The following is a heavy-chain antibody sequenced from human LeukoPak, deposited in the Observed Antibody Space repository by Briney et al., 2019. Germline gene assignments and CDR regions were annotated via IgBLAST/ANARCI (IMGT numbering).Heavy chain of an antibody. J-gene: IGHJ4*02. CDR3: ATDPGNRRGYSYGWRY. D-gene: IGHD5-18*01. CDR2: INPSGGST. CDR1: GYTFTSYY. V-gene: IGHV1-46*01. Sequence: ASVKVSCKASGYTFTSYYMHWVRQAPGQGLEWTGIINPSGGSTSYAQKFQGRVTMTRDMSTSTVYMELSSLRSEDTAVYYCATDPGNRRGYSYGWRYWGQGTLVTVSS.